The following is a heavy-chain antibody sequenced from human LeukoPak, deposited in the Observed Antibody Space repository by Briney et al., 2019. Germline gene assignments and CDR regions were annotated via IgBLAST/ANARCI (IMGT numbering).Heavy chain of an antibody. J-gene: IGHJ3*02. CDR3: AKEHGGSSWYEDAFDI. V-gene: IGHV3-23*01. D-gene: IGHD6-13*01. Sequence: GGSLRLSCAASGFTFSIYTMSWVRQAPGKGLEWVSAISGNSGSTYYADSVKGRFTISRDNSKNTLYLQMNSLRAEDTAVYYCAKEHGGSSWYEDAFDIWGQGTMVTVSS. CDR2: ISGNSGST. CDR1: GFTFSIYT.